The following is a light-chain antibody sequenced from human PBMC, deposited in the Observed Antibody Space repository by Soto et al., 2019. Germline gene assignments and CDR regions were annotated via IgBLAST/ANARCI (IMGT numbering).Light chain of an antibody. CDR1: SSDVGGYDY. CDR3: SSYTSSRYV. CDR2: DVN. V-gene: IGLV2-14*01. Sequence: QSVLTQPPSASGSPGQSITISCTGTSSDVGGYDYVSWNQQHPNKAPELMIYDVNNRPSGVSNRFSGSKSGNTASLTISGLQAEDEADYYCSSYTSSRYVFGTGTKVTVL. J-gene: IGLJ1*01.